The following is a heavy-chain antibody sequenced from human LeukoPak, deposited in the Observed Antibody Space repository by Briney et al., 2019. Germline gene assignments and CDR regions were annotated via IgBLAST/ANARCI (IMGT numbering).Heavy chain of an antibody. V-gene: IGHV3-30*03. D-gene: IGHD1-26*01. J-gene: IGHJ4*02. CDR2: ISYDGSNK. Sequence: GGTLRLSCAASGFTFSSYGMSWVRQAPGKGLEWVAVISYDGSNKYYADSVKGRFTISRDNSKNTLYLQMNSLRAEDTAVYYCARDSESPGELELGAFDYWGQGTLVTVSS. CDR1: GFTFSSYG. CDR3: ARDSESPGELELGAFDY.